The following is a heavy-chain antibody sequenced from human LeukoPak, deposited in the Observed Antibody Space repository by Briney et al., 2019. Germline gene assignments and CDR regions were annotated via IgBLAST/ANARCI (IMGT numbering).Heavy chain of an antibody. J-gene: IGHJ4*02. Sequence: GGSLRLSCAASGFTFSSYWMSWVRQAPGKGLEWVANIKQDGSEKHYVDSVKGRFTISRDNAKKSLFLRMNSLRVEDTAVYYCARGSEYTSSTNYYFDYWGQGTLVTVSS. D-gene: IGHD6-6*01. CDR1: GFTFSSYW. CDR2: IKQDGSEK. V-gene: IGHV3-7*01. CDR3: ARGSEYTSSTNYYFDY.